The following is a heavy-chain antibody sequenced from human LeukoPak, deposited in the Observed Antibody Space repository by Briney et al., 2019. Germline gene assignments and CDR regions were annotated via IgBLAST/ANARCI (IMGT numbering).Heavy chain of an antibody. CDR2: IYYSGST. J-gene: IGHJ3*02. CDR3: ARHPRPPGAGDAFDI. CDR1: GGSISSSSYY. V-gene: IGHV4-39*01. Sequence: SETLSLTCTVSGGSISSSSYYWGWIRQPPGKGLEWIGSIYYSGSTYYNPSLKSRVTISVDTSKNQFTLKLSSVTAADTAVYYCARHPRPPGAGDAFDIWGQGTMVTVSS. D-gene: IGHD1-26*01.